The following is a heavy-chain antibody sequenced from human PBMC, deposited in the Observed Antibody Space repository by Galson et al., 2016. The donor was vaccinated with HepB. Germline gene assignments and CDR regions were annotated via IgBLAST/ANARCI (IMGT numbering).Heavy chain of an antibody. Sequence: SLRLSCAASGFTFSDYAMSWVRQAPGKGLQWVSTIRGTGVTTHYADSVKGRFTISRYNSKNTLYLQMSSLRAEDTAMYYCAKATPYYDVLTGFFVYYSDYWGHGTLVTVSS. CDR2: IRGTGVTT. CDR3: AKATPYYDVLTGFFVYYSDY. CDR1: GFTFSDYA. V-gene: IGHV3-23*01. J-gene: IGHJ4*01. D-gene: IGHD3-9*01.